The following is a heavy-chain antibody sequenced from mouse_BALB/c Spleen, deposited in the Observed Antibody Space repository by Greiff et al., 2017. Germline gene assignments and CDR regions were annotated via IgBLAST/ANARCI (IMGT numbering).Heavy chain of an antibody. V-gene: IGHV5-17*02. CDR3: ARDYCGSSYDY. J-gene: IGHJ2*01. CDR2: ISSGSSTI. D-gene: IGHD1-1*01. Sequence: EVQRVESGGGLVQPGGSRKLSCAASGFTFSSFGMHWVRQAPEKGLEWVAYISSGSSTIYYADTVKGRFTISRDNPKNTLFLQMTSLRSEDTAMYYCARDYCGSSYDYWGQGTTLTVSS. CDR1: GFTFSSFG.